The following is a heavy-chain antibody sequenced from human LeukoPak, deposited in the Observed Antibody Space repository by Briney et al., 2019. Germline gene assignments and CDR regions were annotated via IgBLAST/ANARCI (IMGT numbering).Heavy chain of an antibody. Sequence: PSETLSLTCAVYGGSFSGYYWSWIRRPPGKGLEWIGYIDYSGTSNYNPSLQSRVTISVDTSKNQVSLKLSSVTAADTAVYYCARQDYGDYPPGYWGQGTLVTVSS. D-gene: IGHD4-17*01. CDR3: ARQDYGDYPPGY. J-gene: IGHJ4*02. CDR2: IDYSGTS. CDR1: GGSFSGYY. V-gene: IGHV4-34*11.